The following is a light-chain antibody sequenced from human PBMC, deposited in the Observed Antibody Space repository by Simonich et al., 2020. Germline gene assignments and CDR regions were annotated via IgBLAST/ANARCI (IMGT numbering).Light chain of an antibody. V-gene: IGLV2-14*01. J-gene: IGLJ2*01. CDR1: SSDVGGYNY. Sequence: QSALTQPASVSGSPGQSITISCTGTSSDVGGYNYVSWYQQHPGKAPKLMIYDVSKRPSGVSNRFSGSKSGTSASLAITGLQAEDEADYYCQSYDSSHVVFGGGTKLTVL. CDR2: DVS. CDR3: QSYDSSHVV.